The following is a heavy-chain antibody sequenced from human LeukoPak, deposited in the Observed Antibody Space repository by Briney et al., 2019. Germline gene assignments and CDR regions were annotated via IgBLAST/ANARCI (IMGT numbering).Heavy chain of an antibody. CDR2: IKQDGSEK. V-gene: IGHV3-7*01. CDR3: ARDLRGSGSYYSFMYYYYYMDV. Sequence: PGGSLRLSCAASGFTFSSYAMSWVRQAPGKGLEWVANIKQDGSEKYYVDSVKGRFTISRDNAKNSLYLQMNSLRAEDTAVYYCARDLRGSGSYYSFMYYYYYMDVWGKGTTVTISS. J-gene: IGHJ6*03. CDR1: GFTFSSYA. D-gene: IGHD3-10*01.